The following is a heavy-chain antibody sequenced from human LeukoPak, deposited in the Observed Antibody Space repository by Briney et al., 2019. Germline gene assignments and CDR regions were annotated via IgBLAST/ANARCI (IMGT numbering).Heavy chain of an antibody. CDR1: GFTFSSYG. CDR3: ARDSRAQWLRFSRAQYYFDY. Sequence: GGTLRLSCAASGFTFSSYGMSWVRQAPGKGLVWVSRINSDGSSTSYADSVKGRFTISRDNAKNTLYLQMNSLRAEDTAVYYCARDSRAQWLRFSRAQYYFDYWGQGTLVTVSS. D-gene: IGHD5-12*01. CDR2: INSDGSST. J-gene: IGHJ4*02. V-gene: IGHV3-74*01.